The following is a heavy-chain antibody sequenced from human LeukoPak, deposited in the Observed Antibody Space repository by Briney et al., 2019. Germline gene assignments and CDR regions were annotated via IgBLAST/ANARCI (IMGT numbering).Heavy chain of an antibody. Sequence: ASVKVSCKASGYTFTSYDINWVRQATGQGLEWMGWMNPNSGNTGYAQKFQGRVTITRNTSISTAYMELSSATAADTAVYYCARGYRYAYIHYYYMDAWGKGTTVTISS. J-gene: IGHJ6*03. CDR1: GYTFTSYD. D-gene: IGHD5-18*01. CDR2: MNPNSGNT. CDR3: ARGYRYAYIHYYYMDA. V-gene: IGHV1-8*03.